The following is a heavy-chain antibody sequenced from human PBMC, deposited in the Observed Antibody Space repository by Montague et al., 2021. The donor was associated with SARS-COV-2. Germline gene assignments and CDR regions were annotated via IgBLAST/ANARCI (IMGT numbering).Heavy chain of an antibody. CDR2: TYYRSKWYN. CDR1: GDSVSSNIAT. CDR3: ARAYCGGDCYFYWYFDL. V-gene: IGHV6-1*01. Sequence: CAISGDSVSSNIATWNWIRQSPSRGLERLGRTYYRSKWYNDYAVSVKSRVIINPDTSNNRISLQLSSVTPEDTAVYYCARAYCGGDCYFYWYFDLWGRGTLVTVSS. J-gene: IGHJ2*01. D-gene: IGHD2-21*02.